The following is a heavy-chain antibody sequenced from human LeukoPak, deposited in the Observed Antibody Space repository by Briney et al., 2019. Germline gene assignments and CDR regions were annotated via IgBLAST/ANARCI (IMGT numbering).Heavy chain of an antibody. CDR3: AIVAQAQNHYYYYMDV. V-gene: IGHV3-23*01. D-gene: IGHD1-14*01. CDR2: ISSSGDYT. CDR1: GFTFTTYA. J-gene: IGHJ6*03. Sequence: GGSLRLSCAASGFTFTTYAMSWVPQVPGKDLEWVSGISSSGDYTYYADSVKGRFTISRDNSKNTLYLQMNSLRSEDTAVYYCAIVAQAQNHYYYYMDVWGKGTTVTVSS.